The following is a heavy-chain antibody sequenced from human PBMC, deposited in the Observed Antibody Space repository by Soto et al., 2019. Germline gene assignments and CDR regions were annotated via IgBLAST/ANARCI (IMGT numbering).Heavy chain of an antibody. D-gene: IGHD3-3*01. CDR2: ISAYNGNT. CDR3: ARAVLRFLEWSPSYGMDV. V-gene: IGHV1-18*01. J-gene: IGHJ6*02. Sequence: GASVKVSCKASGYTFTSYGISWVRQAPGQGLERMGWISAYNGNTNYAQKLQGRVTMTTDTSTSTAYMELRSLRSDDTAVYYCARAVLRFLEWSPSYGMDVWGQGTTVTVSS. CDR1: GYTFTSYG.